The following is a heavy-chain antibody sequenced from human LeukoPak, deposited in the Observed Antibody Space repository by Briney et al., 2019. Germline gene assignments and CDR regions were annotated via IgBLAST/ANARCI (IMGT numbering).Heavy chain of an antibody. Sequence: GGSLRLSCAASGFTFSSYGMHWVRQAPCKGLEWVAFIRYDGSNKYYADSVKGRFTISRDNSKNTLYLQMNSLRAEDTAVYYCAKDWDIVVVPAATEDYWGQGTLVTVSS. CDR1: GFTFSSYG. V-gene: IGHV3-30*02. CDR2: IRYDGSNK. D-gene: IGHD2-2*01. J-gene: IGHJ4*02. CDR3: AKDWDIVVVPAATEDY.